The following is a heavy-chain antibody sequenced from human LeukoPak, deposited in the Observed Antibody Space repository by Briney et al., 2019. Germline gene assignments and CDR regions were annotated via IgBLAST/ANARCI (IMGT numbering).Heavy chain of an antibody. CDR1: GFTFSNYW. J-gene: IGHJ4*02. CDR3: ASESTGIAAAGSSGRLYYFDY. Sequence: PGGSLRLSCAVSGFTFSNYWMHWVRQAPGKGLVWVSSISSSSSYIYYADSVKGRFTISRDNAKNSLYLQMNSLRAEDTAVYYCASESTGIAAAGSSGRLYYFDYWGQGTLVTVSS. V-gene: IGHV3-21*01. CDR2: ISSSSSYI. D-gene: IGHD6-13*01.